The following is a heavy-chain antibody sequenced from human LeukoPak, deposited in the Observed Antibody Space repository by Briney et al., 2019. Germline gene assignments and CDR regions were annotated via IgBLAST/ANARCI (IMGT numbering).Heavy chain of an antibody. CDR1: GFTFSSYG. V-gene: IGHV3-30*02. Sequence: PGGSLRLSCAASGFTFSSYGMHWVRQAPGKGLEWVAFIRYDGSNKYYADSVKGRFTISRDNSKNTLYLQMNSLRAEDTAVYYCANLEGPIVVVPAATDYWGQGTLVTVSS. D-gene: IGHD2-2*01. J-gene: IGHJ4*02. CDR3: ANLEGPIVVVPAATDY. CDR2: IRYDGSNK.